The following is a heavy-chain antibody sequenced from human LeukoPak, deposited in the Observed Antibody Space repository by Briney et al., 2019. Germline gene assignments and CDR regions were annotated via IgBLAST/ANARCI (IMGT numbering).Heavy chain of an antibody. V-gene: IGHV3-53*01. CDR1: GLAVSSNY. Sequence: GGSLRLSCAAPGLAVSSNYMSWVRQAPGKGLEWVSVIYSGGYTYYADSVKGRFTISRDNSKNTVYLQMNSLRAEDTAVYYCARDGGSGWFKNDYWGQGTLVTVSS. D-gene: IGHD6-19*01. CDR2: IYSGGYT. CDR3: ARDGGSGWFKNDY. J-gene: IGHJ4*02.